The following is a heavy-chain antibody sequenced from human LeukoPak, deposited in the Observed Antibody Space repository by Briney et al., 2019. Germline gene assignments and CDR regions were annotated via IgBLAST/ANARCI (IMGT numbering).Heavy chain of an antibody. CDR1: GFTFSSYG. V-gene: IGHV3-30*18. CDR2: ISYDGSNK. J-gene: IGHJ4*02. CDR3: AKGGSGSGWPEFDY. D-gene: IGHD6-19*01. Sequence: GGSLRLSCAASGFTFSSYGMHWVRQAPGKGLEWVAVISYDGSNKYYADSVKGRFTISRDSSKNTLYLQMNSLRAEDTAVYYCAKGGSGSGWPEFDYWGQGTLVTVSS.